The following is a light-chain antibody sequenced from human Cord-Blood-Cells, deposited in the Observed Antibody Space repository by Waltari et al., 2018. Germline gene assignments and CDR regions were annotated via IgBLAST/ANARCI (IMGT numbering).Light chain of an antibody. V-gene: IGKV1-39*01. Sequence: DIQMTQSPSSLSASVGDRVTITCRASQSISSYLNLYQQQPGKAPKLLIYAASSLQSGVPSSFSGSGSGTDFTLTISSLQPEDFATYYCQQSYSTPFTFGPGTKVDIK. CDR2: AAS. CDR3: QQSYSTPFT. CDR1: QSISSY. J-gene: IGKJ3*01.